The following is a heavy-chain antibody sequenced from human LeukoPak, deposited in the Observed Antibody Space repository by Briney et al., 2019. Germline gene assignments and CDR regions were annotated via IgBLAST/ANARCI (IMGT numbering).Heavy chain of an antibody. V-gene: IGHV1-2*02. CDR2: INPNSGGT. CDR1: GYTFTGYY. J-gene: IGHJ6*03. CDR3: AAGYDYFWGSYRCILPSYYYYMDV. Sequence: GASVKVSCKASGYTFTGYYMHWVRQAPGQGLEWMGWINPNSGGTNYAQKFQGRVTMTRDTSISTAYMELSRLRSDDTAVYYCAAGYDYFWGSYRCILPSYYYYMDVWGKGTTVTISS. D-gene: IGHD3-16*02.